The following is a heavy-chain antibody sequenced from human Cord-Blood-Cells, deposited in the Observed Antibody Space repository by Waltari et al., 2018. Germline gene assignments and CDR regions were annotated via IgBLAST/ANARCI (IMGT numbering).Heavy chain of an antibody. V-gene: IGHV3-30-3*01. CDR1: GFTFSRYA. CDR2: ISYDGSNK. Sequence: QVQLVESGGGVVQPGRSLRLSWAAYGFTFSRYALHWVRPAPGKGLEWVAVISYDGSNKYYADSVKGRFTISRDNSKNTLYLQMNSLRAEDTAVYYCAREWGRQYSSGWFDYWGQGTLVTVSS. D-gene: IGHD6-19*01. CDR3: AREWGRQYSSGWFDY. J-gene: IGHJ4*02.